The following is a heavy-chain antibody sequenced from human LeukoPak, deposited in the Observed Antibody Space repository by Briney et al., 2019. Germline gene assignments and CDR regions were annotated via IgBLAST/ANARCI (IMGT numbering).Heavy chain of an antibody. Sequence: GGSLRLSCAPSGFTVSSNYLSWVRQAPGKGLEWVSVIYGGGTTFNADSVKGRFTTSRDNFKNTVYLQMNSLRVEDTAVYYCAGGNKYGHVLDWGQGTLVTVSS. CDR1: GFTVSSNY. CDR2: IYGGGTT. J-gene: IGHJ4*02. V-gene: IGHV3-66*01. D-gene: IGHD5-12*01. CDR3: AGGNKYGHVLD.